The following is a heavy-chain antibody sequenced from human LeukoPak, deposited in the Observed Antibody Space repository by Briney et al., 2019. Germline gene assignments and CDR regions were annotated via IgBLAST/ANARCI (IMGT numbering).Heavy chain of an antibody. D-gene: IGHD2-21*02. J-gene: IGHJ6*03. V-gene: IGHV4-31*03. Sequence: TLSLTCTVSGGSISSGGYYWSWIRQHPGKGLEWIGEINHSGSTNYNPSLKSRVTISVDTSKNQFSLKLSSVTAADTAVYYCARGDRHYYYYMDVWGKGTTVTVSS. CDR3: ARGDRHYYYYMDV. CDR1: GGSISSGGYY. CDR2: INHSGST.